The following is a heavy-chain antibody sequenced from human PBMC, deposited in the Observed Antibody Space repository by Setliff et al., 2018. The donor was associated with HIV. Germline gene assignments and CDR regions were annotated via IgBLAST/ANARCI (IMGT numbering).Heavy chain of an antibody. V-gene: IGHV4-61*08. J-gene: IGHJ3*02. CDR2: IHYSGIT. CDR3: ARYKCINFACVGFDI. D-gene: IGHD3-9*01. Sequence: SETLSLTCTVSTDSFSNRGFYWGWVRQPPGKGLEGTGSIHYSGITHYNPSLKSRLTMSVDTSKNQVSLKLTSVTAADTAVYYCARYKCINFACVGFDIWGQGTVVTVSS. CDR1: TDSFSNRGFY.